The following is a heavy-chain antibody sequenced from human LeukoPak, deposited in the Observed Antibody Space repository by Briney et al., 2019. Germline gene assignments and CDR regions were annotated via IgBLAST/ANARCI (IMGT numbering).Heavy chain of an antibody. CDR2: INQSGRT. V-gene: IGHV4-34*01. CDR3: AVRDGHSTSSGDT. CDR1: GGSFRNYY. D-gene: IGHD6-6*01. J-gene: IGHJ5*02. Sequence: SETLSLTCGFYGGSFRNYYWSCIRQSPGKGLEWIGEINQSGRTNYNPSLKTRLTISVDTAKNLFSLNLTSMTAADAATYYCAVRDGHSTSSGDTWGQGTLVTVSS.